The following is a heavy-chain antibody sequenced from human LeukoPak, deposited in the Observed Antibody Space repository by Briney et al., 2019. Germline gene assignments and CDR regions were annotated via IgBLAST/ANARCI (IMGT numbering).Heavy chain of an antibody. J-gene: IGHJ4*02. CDR2: FDPEDGQT. D-gene: IGHD1-26*01. V-gene: IGHV1-24*01. CDR1: GHTLTELA. CDR3: ATEGGRSYYLY. Sequence: ASVRVSCKASGHTLTELAIHWVRQAPGKGLELMGGFDPEDGQTIYAQKFQGRVTVTEDTSTDTAYMELSSLGSENTAVYYCATEGGRSYYLYWGQGTLVTVSS.